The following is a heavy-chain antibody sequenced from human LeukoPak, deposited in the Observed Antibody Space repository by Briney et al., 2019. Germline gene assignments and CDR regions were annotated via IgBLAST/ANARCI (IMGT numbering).Heavy chain of an antibody. CDR1: GGSLCSYY. D-gene: IGHD3-16*02. J-gene: IGHJ4*02. CDR3: ARGYYDYVWGSYRPMQFDY. Sequence: PSETLSLTCAVPGGSLCSYYGSWIRQPPGEGLEWIGYIYYMGSTNYLPTLKSRVTISVDPSKSQFSLQLSSVTAADTAVYYCARGYYDYVWGSYRPMQFDYWGQGTLVTVSS. V-gene: IGHV4-59*01. CDR2: IYYMGST.